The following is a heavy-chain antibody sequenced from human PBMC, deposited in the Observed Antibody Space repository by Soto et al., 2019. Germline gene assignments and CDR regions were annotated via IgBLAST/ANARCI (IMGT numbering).Heavy chain of an antibody. Sequence: PSETLSLTCTVSGGSISTYYWSWIRQPPGKGLEWIGYIYYSGSTNYHPSLKSRVTISVETSKNQFSLRLSSVTAADTAEYYCARGQQWLGWFDPWGQGTLVTVSS. CDR1: GGSISTYY. V-gene: IGHV4-59*08. CDR3: ARGQQWLGWFDP. J-gene: IGHJ5*02. D-gene: IGHD6-19*01. CDR2: IYYSGST.